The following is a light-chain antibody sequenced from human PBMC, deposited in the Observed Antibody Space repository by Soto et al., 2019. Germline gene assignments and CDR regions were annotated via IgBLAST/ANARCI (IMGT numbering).Light chain of an antibody. J-gene: IGKJ1*01. CDR3: QQYGYSLWT. CDR2: GAS. CDR1: KSVSSTY. V-gene: IGKV3-20*01. Sequence: EIVLTQSPGTLSLSPGARATLSWRASKSVSSTYLGWYQQKPGQARRLLIYGASTRATGIPDRFSGSGSGTDFTLTISRLEPEDVGVYYCQQYGYSLWTFGQGTKVEVK.